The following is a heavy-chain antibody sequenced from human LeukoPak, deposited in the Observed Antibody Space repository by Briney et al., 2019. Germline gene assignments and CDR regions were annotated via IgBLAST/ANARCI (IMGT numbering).Heavy chain of an antibody. D-gene: IGHD3-3*01. Sequence: SETLSLTCAVYGGSFSGYYWSWIRQPPGKGLEWIGEINHSGSTNYNPSLKSRVTISVDTSKNQFSLKLSSVTAADTAVYYCARMKHPRELTIFGVVIGLYYYYGMDVWGQGTTVTVSS. CDR2: INHSGST. J-gene: IGHJ6*02. CDR3: ARMKHPRELTIFGVVIGLYYYYGMDV. CDR1: GGSFSGYY. V-gene: IGHV4-34*01.